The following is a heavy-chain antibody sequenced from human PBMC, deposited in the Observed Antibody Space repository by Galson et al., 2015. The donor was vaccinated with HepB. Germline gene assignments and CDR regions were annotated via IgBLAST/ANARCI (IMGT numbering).Heavy chain of an antibody. CDR3: ARDSSSYYFDY. V-gene: IGHV3-74*01. CDR1: GFTFSSYW. J-gene: IGHJ4*02. D-gene: IGHD6-6*01. CDR2: INSDGSST. Sequence: GSLRLSCAASGFTFSSYWMHWVRQAPGKGLVWVSRINSDGSSTSYADSVKGRFTIPRDNAKNTLYLQMNSLRAEDTAVYYCARDSSSYYFDYWGQGTLVTVSS.